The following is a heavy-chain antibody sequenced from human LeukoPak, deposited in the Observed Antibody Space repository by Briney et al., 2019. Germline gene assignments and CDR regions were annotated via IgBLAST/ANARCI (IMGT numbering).Heavy chain of an antibody. D-gene: IGHD2-2*01. CDR1: GGSISSYY. Sequence: TPSETLSLTCTVSGGSISSYYWSWIRQPPGKGLEWIGYIYYSESTNYNPSLKSRVTISVDTSKNQFSLKLSSVTAADTAVYYCARVGGYCSSTSCYQRWFDPWGQGTLVTVSS. CDR3: ARVGGYCSSTSCYQRWFDP. V-gene: IGHV4-59*01. J-gene: IGHJ5*02. CDR2: IYYSEST.